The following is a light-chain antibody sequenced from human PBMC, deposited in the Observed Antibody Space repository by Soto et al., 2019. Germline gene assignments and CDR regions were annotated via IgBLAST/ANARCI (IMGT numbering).Light chain of an antibody. Sequence: EIVMTQSHTILSVSPGERATLSCRASQSVSSNLAWYQQKPGQAPRLLIYGVYTRAPGIPARFSGSGSGTEFTLTISSLQSEDFAVYYGQQYHSRPPRTFGQGTEVEIK. CDR1: QSVSSN. V-gene: IGKV3D-15*01. CDR2: GVY. J-gene: IGKJ1*01. CDR3: QQYHSRPPRT.